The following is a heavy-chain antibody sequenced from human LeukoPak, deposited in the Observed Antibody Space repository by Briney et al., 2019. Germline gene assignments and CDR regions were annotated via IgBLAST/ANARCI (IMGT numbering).Heavy chain of an antibody. J-gene: IGHJ4*02. CDR1: GDSVSTNSGG. CDR2: TYDKSNWYN. CDR3: ARGWLQSGFDY. V-gene: IGHV6-1*01. D-gene: IGHD5-24*01. Sequence: QTLSLTCAISGDSVSTNSGGWNWIRQSPSRGLEWLGRTYDKSNWYNDYAVSVKSRITINPDTSKNQFSLQLNSVTPEDTAVYYCARGWLQSGFDYWGQGTLVTVSS.